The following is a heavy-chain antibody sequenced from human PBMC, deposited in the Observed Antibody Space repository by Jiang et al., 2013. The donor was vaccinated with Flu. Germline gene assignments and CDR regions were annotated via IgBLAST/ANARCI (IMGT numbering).Heavy chain of an antibody. V-gene: IGHV4-30-2*04. Sequence: SRVTISVDTSKNQFSLKLSSVTAADTAVYYCARAGEMTTVVNNWFDPWGQGTLVTVSS. CDR3: ARAGEMTTVVNNWFDP. J-gene: IGHJ5*02. D-gene: IGHD4-23*01.